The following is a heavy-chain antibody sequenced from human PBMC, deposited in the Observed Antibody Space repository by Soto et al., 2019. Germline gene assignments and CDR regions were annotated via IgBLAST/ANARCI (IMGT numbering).Heavy chain of an antibody. Sequence: QVQLQQWGAGLVKPSETLSLSCAVYGQSFSGHSWAWIRQSPGKGLEWIGEINESGSTYYNPSLKSRVTISADTSKNQFSLKLSSVSAADTAVYFCARGSGIVALPGELEDVNYDYWGQRTLVNVSS. CDR3: ARGSGIVALPGELEDVNYDY. J-gene: IGHJ4*02. CDR1: GQSFSGHS. D-gene: IGHD1-1*01. V-gene: IGHV4-34*01. CDR2: INESGST.